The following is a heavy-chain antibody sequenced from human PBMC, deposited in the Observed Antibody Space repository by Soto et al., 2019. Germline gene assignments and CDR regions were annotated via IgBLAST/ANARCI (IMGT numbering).Heavy chain of an antibody. CDR3: AKALGRDSHLDY. J-gene: IGHJ4*02. V-gene: IGHV4-31*03. CDR2: IYYSGTT. CDR1: GGSIISGGYY. Sequence: QVQLQESGPGLVKPSQTLSLTCTVSGGSIISGGYYWSWIRQHPGRGLEWIGYIYYSGTTYYNPSLKSRVTISVDTSENQVSLKLRSVTAADTAVYYCAKALGRDSHLDYWGQGTLVTVST. D-gene: IGHD3-16*01.